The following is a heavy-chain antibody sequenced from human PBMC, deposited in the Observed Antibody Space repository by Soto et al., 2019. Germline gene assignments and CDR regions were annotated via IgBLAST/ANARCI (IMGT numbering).Heavy chain of an antibody. V-gene: IGHV3-74*01. CDR3: ARGGLNAYYKDN. CDR1: GFTFSNYW. J-gene: IGHJ4*02. CDR2: IDSYGSTT. D-gene: IGHD3-10*01. Sequence: EVQLVESGGGLVQPGGSLRLSCAASGFTFSNYWMHWVRQAPGEGLVWVSRIDSYGSTTNYADSVKGRFTVSSDNARNTLYLQMNSLRAEETAIYYCARGGLNAYYKDNWGQGILVTVSS.